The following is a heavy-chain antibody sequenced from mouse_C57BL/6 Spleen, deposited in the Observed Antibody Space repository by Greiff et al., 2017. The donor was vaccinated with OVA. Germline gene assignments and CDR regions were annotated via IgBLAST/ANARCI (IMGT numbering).Heavy chain of an antibody. CDR2: ISSGSSTI. CDR1: GFTFSDYG. D-gene: IGHD2-3*01. Sequence: EVKLVESGGGLVKPGGSLKLSCAASGFTFSDYGMHWVRQAPEKGLEWVAYISSGSSTIYYADTVKGRFTISRDNAKNTLFLQMTSLRSEDTAMYYCARPRDGYYWFAYWGQGTLVTVSA. V-gene: IGHV5-17*01. J-gene: IGHJ3*01. CDR3: ARPRDGYYWFAY.